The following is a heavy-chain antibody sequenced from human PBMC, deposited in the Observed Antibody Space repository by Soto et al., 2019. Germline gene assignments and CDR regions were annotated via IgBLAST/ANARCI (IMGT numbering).Heavy chain of an antibody. V-gene: IGHV4-59*01. J-gene: IGHJ4*02. CDR1: GGSMIAYY. Sequence: SETLSLTCTVSGGSMIAYYWNWVRQPPGKGLQWIGHTYYSGGTTYNPSLKSRVTISVDSSKNQFSLKLDSVTPADTAVYYCARARGTAGKRYFDYWGLGTLVPVSS. D-gene: IGHD6-13*01. CDR3: ARARGTAGKRYFDY. CDR2: TYYSGGT.